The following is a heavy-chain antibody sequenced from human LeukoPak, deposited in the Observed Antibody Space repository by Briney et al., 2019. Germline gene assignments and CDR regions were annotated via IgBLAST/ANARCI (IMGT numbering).Heavy chain of an antibody. CDR3: ARAEGIGVGATAWGFDY. CDR1: GGTFSSYA. J-gene: IGHJ4*02. Sequence: SAKVSCKASGGTFSSYAISWVRQAPGQGLEWMGGIIPIFGTANYAQKFQGRVTITADESTSTAYMELSSLRSEDTAVYYCARAEGIGVGATAWGFDYWGQGTLVTVSS. CDR2: IIPIFGTA. V-gene: IGHV1-69*13. D-gene: IGHD1-26*01.